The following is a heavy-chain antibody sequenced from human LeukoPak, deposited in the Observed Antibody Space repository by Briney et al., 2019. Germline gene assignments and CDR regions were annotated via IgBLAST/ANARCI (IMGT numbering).Heavy chain of an antibody. CDR3: ARGYSGTVQLFDY. J-gene: IGHJ4*02. CDR1: GGSISSYY. CDR2: IYYSGST. Sequence: SETLSLTCTVSGGSISSYYWSWIRQPPGKGLEWIGYIYYSGSTNYNPSLKSRVTISVDTSKNQFSLKLSSVTAADTAVYYCARGYSGTVQLFDYWGQGTLVTVSS. V-gene: IGHV4-59*01. D-gene: IGHD1-26*01.